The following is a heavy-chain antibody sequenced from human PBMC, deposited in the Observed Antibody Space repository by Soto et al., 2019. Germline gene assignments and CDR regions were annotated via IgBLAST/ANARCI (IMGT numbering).Heavy chain of an antibody. CDR1: GGSISSGGYS. J-gene: IGHJ4*02. D-gene: IGHD3-3*01. CDR2: IYHSGST. Sequence: SETLSLTCAVSGGSISSGGYSWSWIRQPPGKGLEWIGYIYHSGSTYYNPSLKSRVTISVDTSKNQFSLKLSSVTAADTAVYNCARGRSGDGSTHYFDFWGQGTLVTVSS. CDR3: ARGRSGDGSTHYFDF. V-gene: IGHV4-30-2*01.